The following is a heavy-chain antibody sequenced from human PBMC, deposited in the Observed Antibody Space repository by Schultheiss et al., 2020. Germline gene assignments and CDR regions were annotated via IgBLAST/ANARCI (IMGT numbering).Heavy chain of an antibody. J-gene: IGHJ4*02. CDR1: GLTFSTYG. CDR3: ARDWLRQLDY. CDR2: ISYDGSNK. Sequence: GESLKISCAASGLTFSTYGMHWVRQAPGKGLEWVAVISYDGSNKYYADSVKGRFTISRDNSKNTLYLQMNSLRAEDTAVYYCARDWLRQLDYWGQGTLVTVSS. D-gene: IGHD3-10*01. V-gene: IGHV3-30*03.